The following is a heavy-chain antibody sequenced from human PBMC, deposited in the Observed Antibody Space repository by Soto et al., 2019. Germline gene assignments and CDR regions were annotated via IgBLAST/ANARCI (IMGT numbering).Heavy chain of an antibody. CDR2: ISWDGGST. V-gene: IGHV3-43*01. CDR1: GFTFDDYT. J-gene: IGHJ6*02. CDR3: AKDSADYGRYYYYGMDV. Sequence: EVQLVESGGVVVQPGGSLRLSCAASGFTFDDYTMHWVRQAPGKGLEWVSLISWDGGSTYYADSVKGRFTISRDNSKNSLYLQMNSLRTEDTALYYCAKDSADYGRYYYYGMDVWAKGPRSPSP. D-gene: IGHD4-17*01.